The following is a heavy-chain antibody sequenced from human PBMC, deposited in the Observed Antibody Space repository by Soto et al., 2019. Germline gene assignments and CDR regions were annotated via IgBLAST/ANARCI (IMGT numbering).Heavy chain of an antibody. D-gene: IGHD2-2*01. Sequence: QVQLVQSGAEVKKPGSSVKVSCKASGGTFSSYAISWVRQAPGQGLEWMGGIIPIFGTANYAQKFQGRVTVTAGESTSTAYMELSSLRSEDTAVYYWARICISTSPLAGFHWFDPWGQGTLVTVSS. V-gene: IGHV1-69*12. J-gene: IGHJ5*02. CDR1: GGTFSSYA. CDR2: IIPIFGTA. CDR3: ARICISTSPLAGFHWFDP.